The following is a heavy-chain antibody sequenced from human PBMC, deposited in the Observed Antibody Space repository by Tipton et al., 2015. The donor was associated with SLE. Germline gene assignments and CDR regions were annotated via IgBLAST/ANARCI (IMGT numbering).Heavy chain of an antibody. J-gene: IGHJ2*01. D-gene: IGHD4-17*01. CDR2: IKSKTDGGTT. CDR3: TTYDYGDSDWYFDL. CDR1: GFTFSNAW. Sequence: SLRLSCAASGFTFSNAWMSWVRQAPGKGLEWVGRIKSKTDGGTTDYAAPVKGRFTISRDDSKNTLYLQMNSLKTEDTAVYYCTTYDYGDSDWYFDLWGRGTLVTVSS. V-gene: IGHV3-15*01.